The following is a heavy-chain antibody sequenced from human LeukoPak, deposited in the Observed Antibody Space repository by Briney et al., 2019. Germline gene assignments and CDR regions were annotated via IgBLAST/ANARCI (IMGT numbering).Heavy chain of an antibody. CDR1: GFTFSSYD. V-gene: IGHV3-13*05. CDR2: IGTAGDP. J-gene: IGHJ5*02. CDR3: AREGYGSGSWREWFDP. Sequence: GGSLRLSCAASGFTFSSYDMHWVRQATGKGLEWVSAIGTAGDPYYPGSVKGRFTISRENAKNSLYLQMISLRAGDTAVYYCAREGYGSGSWREWFDPWGQGTLVTVSS. D-gene: IGHD3-10*01.